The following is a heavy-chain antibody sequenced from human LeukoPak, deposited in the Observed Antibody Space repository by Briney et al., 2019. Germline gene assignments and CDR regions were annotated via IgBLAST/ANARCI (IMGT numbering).Heavy chain of an antibody. D-gene: IGHD3-9*01. V-gene: IGHV1-24*01. CDR3: ATATPDFDEYYYYYMDV. Sequence: AAVKVSCQVSGYTLTELSMHWLRQAPRKGREWMGGVDPEDGETIYAQKFQGRVTMTEDTSTDTAYLELSSLRSEDTAVCYCATATPDFDEYYYYYMDVWGKGTTVTVSS. CDR1: GYTLTELS. CDR2: VDPEDGET. J-gene: IGHJ6*03.